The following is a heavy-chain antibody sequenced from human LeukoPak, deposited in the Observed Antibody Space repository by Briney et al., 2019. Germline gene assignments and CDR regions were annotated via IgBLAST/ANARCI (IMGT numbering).Heavy chain of an antibody. D-gene: IGHD3-3*01. CDR1: GGSISSYY. V-gene: IGHV4-59*08. CDR3: ARGQYYDFWSGYLPWFDP. J-gene: IGHJ5*02. CDR2: IYYSGST. Sequence: TSETLSLACTVSGGSISSYYWSWIRQPPGKGLEWIGYIYYSGSTNYNPSLKSRVTISVDTSKNQFSLKLSSVTAADTAVYYCARGQYYDFWSGYLPWFDPWGQGTLVTVSS.